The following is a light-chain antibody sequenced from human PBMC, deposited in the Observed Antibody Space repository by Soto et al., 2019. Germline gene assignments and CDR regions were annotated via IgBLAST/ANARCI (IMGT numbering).Light chain of an antibody. J-gene: IGKJ3*01. CDR2: KAS. Sequence: DIQMTQSPSTLSASVGDRVTITCRASQSISSWLAWYQQKPGKAPKLLIYKASTLESGVPSRFSGSGSGTEFTLTISSLQPDDFATCQQSFTFGPGTKVDIK. CDR1: QSISSW. V-gene: IGKV1-5*03. CDR3: SFT.